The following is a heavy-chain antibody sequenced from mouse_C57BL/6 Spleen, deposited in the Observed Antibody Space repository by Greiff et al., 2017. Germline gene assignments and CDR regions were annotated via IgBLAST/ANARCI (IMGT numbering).Heavy chain of an antibody. CDR1: GFTFSNYW. J-gene: IGHJ1*03. D-gene: IGHD2-5*01. CDR3: TAYYSNYYWYFDV. Sequence: EVQLQQSGGGLVQPGGSMKLSCVASGFTFSNYWMNWVRQSPEKGLEWVAQIRLKSDNYATHYAESVKGRFTISRDDSKSSVYLQMNNLRAEDTGIYYCTAYYSNYYWYFDVWGTGTTVTVSS. CDR2: IRLKSDNYAT. V-gene: IGHV6-3*01.